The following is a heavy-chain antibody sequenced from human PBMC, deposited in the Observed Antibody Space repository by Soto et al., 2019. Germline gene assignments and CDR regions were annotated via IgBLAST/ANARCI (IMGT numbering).Heavy chain of an antibody. J-gene: IGHJ4*02. V-gene: IGHV5-10-1*01. D-gene: IGHD3-9*01. CDR2: IDPSDSYT. CDR1: GYSFTSYW. CDR3: ARRYYETLTGYYSYFDY. Sequence: PGESLKISCKASGYSFTSYWISWVRQMPGKGLEWMGRIDPSDSYTNYSPSFQGHVTISADKSITTAYLQWSGLKASDTAMYYCARRYYETLTGYYSYFDYWGQGTLVTVSS.